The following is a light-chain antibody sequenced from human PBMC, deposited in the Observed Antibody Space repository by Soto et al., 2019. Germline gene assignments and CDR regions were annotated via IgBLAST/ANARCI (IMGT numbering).Light chain of an antibody. Sequence: EIVMTQSPATLSVSQGERATLSCRASQSVSSNLAWYQQKVGQAPRVLIYDASTRATGIPGRFSGSGSGTEFTLTISSLQSEDFAVYYCQQYNNWPETFGQGTKVDIK. J-gene: IGKJ1*01. V-gene: IGKV3-15*01. CDR1: QSVSSN. CDR2: DAS. CDR3: QQYNNWPET.